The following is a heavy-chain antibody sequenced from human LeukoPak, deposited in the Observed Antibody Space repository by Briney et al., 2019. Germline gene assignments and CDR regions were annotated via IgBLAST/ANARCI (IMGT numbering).Heavy chain of an antibody. D-gene: IGHD1-26*01. CDR1: GGSFSGYY. Sequence: SETLSLTCAVYGGSFSGYYWSWIRQPPGKGLEWIGEINHSGSTNYNPSLKSRVTISVDTSKNQFPLKLSSVTAADTAVYYCARGGGGSYSDAFDIWGQGTMVTVSS. V-gene: IGHV4-34*01. CDR3: ARGGGGSYSDAFDI. CDR2: INHSGST. J-gene: IGHJ3*02.